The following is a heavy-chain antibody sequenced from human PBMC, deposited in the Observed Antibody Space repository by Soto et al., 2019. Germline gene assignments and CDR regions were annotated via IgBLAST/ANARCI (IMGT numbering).Heavy chain of an antibody. Sequence: QVQLVQSGAEVKKPGASVRLSCKASGYIFSNYNIHWVRQAPGQRLEWMGWINVGNGDTKYSEKFQGRVTYSRDTSASTAFMELRSLTPEDTGVYYCARDQGLGDVWGQGTTVTVSS. D-gene: IGHD3-16*01. CDR1: GYIFSNYN. V-gene: IGHV1-3*01. CDR3: ARDQGLGDV. CDR2: INVGNGDT. J-gene: IGHJ6*02.